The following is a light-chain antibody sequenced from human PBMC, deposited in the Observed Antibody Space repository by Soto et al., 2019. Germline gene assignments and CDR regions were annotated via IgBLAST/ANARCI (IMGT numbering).Light chain of an antibody. CDR3: QQCGSSPDT. J-gene: IGKJ2*01. Sequence: IVLTQSPGTLSLSPGERATVSCRASQSVSGSYLAWYQQKPGQPPRLLIYGASSRAAGIPDRFSGSGSGTDFILTISRLEPEDFAVYHCQQCGSSPDTFGQGTKPEIK. V-gene: IGKV3-20*01. CDR2: GAS. CDR1: QSVSGSY.